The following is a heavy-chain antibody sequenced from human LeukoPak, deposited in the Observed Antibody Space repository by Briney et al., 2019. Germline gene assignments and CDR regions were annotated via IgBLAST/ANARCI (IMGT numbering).Heavy chain of an antibody. CDR1: GFTVSSNY. V-gene: IGHV3-53*01. Sequence: GGSLRLSCAASGFTVSSNYMSWVRQAPGKGLEWVSVIYGGGSTDYADSVKGRFTISRDNLKNTLYLQMNSLRAEDTAVYYCARGGRGDIFDIWGQGTMVTVPS. CDR3: ARGGRGDIFDI. D-gene: IGHD1-26*01. CDR2: IYGGGST. J-gene: IGHJ3*02.